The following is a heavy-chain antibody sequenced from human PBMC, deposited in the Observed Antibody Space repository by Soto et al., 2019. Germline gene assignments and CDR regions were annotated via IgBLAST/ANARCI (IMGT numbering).Heavy chain of an antibody. CDR2: IYYSGST. CDR3: ARRFQGGAYCGGDCPPGDYYGMDV. V-gene: IGHV4-39*01. Sequence: SETLSLTCTVSGGSISSSSYYWGWIRQPPGKGLEWIGSIYYSGSTYYNPSLKSRVTISVDTSKNQFSLKLSSVTAADTAVYYCARRFQGGAYCGGDCPPGDYYGMDVWGQGTTVTVSS. J-gene: IGHJ6*02. CDR1: GGSISSSSYY. D-gene: IGHD2-21*02.